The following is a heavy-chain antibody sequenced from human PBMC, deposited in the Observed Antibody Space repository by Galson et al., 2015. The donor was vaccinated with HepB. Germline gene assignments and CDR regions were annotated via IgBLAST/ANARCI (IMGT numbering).Heavy chain of an antibody. CDR1: GFTFSSYA. CDR3: AREFRAAGNYFDY. J-gene: IGHJ4*02. D-gene: IGHD6-13*01. Sequence: SLRLSCAASGFTFSSYAMHWVRQAPGKGLEWVAVISYDGSNKYYADSVKGRFTISRDNSKNTLYLQMNSLRAEDTAVYYCAREFRAAGNYFDYWGQGTLVTVSS. CDR2: ISYDGSNK. V-gene: IGHV3-30*04.